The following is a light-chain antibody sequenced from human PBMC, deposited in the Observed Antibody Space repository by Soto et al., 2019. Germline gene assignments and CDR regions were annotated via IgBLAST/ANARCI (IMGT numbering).Light chain of an antibody. J-gene: IGKJ2*01. CDR3: QHYNSYPYT. Sequence: DIPMTQSPSTLSASVGDRVTITCRASQTISNWLAWYQQRPGKAPNLLIYKASTLERGVSSRFSGSGSGTEFTLTISSLQPDDFATYYCQHYNSYPYTFGQGTQLEIK. CDR2: KAS. V-gene: IGKV1-5*03. CDR1: QTISNW.